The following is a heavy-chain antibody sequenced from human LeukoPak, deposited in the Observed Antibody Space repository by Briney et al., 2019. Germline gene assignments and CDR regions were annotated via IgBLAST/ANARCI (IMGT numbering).Heavy chain of an antibody. Sequence: SVKVSCKASGGTFSSYAISWVRQAPGQGLEWMGGIIPIFGTANYAQKFQGRVTITADESTSTAYMELSSLRSEDTAVYYCATYRQVLLPFESWGQGTLVTVSS. D-gene: IGHD2-8*02. CDR2: IIPIFGTA. V-gene: IGHV1-69*01. J-gene: IGHJ4*02. CDR3: ATYRQVLLPFES. CDR1: GGTFSSYA.